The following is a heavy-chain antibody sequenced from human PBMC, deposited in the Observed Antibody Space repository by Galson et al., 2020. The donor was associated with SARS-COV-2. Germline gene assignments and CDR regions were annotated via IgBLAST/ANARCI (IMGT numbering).Heavy chain of an antibody. CDR1: GGSFSGYY. CDR2: INHSGST. V-gene: IGHV4-34*01. CDR3: ARVLMEWVEFSPNYYYYGMDV. Sequence: SETLSLTCAVYGGSFSGYYWSWIRQPPGKGLEWIGEINHSGSTNYNPSLKSRVTISVDTSKNQFSLKLSSVTAADTAVYYCARVLMEWVEFSPNYYYYGMDVWGQGTTVTVSS. D-gene: IGHD3-3*01. J-gene: IGHJ6*02.